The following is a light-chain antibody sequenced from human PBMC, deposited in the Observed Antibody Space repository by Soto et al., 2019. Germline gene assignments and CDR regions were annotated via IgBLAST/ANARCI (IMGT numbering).Light chain of an antibody. Sequence: DIQLTQSPSFLSASVGDRVTITCRASQDISTYLAWYQQEPGKAPKLLIYAASNLQGGVPSRFSGSGSGTEFTLTISSLQPEDFATYYCQQLNTYPITFGQGTRLESK. J-gene: IGKJ5*01. CDR1: QDISTY. CDR3: QQLNTYPIT. V-gene: IGKV1-9*01. CDR2: AAS.